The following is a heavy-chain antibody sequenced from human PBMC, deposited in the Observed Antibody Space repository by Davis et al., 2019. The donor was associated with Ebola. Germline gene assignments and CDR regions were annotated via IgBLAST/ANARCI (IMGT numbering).Heavy chain of an antibody. CDR1: GGSISTYY. CDR3: ARGAAMVQGVISFHYFDY. J-gene: IGHJ4*02. V-gene: IGHV4-4*07. D-gene: IGHD3-10*01. Sequence: SETLSLTCTVSGGSISTYYWNWIRQPAGKGLEWIGRIYSSGSTKYNPSLKSRVTMSVDTSKNQFSLKLSSVTAADTAVYYCARGAAMVQGVISFHYFDYWGQGTLVTVSS. CDR2: IYSSGST.